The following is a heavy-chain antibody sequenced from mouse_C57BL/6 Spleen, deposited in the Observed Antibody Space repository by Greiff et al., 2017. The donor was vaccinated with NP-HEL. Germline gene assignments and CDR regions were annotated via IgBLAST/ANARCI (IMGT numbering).Heavy chain of an antibody. Sequence: QVQLQQPGAELVRPGTSVKLSCKASGYTFTSYWMHWVKQRPGQGLEWIGVIDPSDSYTNYNQKFKGKATLTVDTSSSTAYMQLSSLTSEDSAVYYCARIAYYYGSSYLYYFDYWGQGTTLTVSS. CDR1: GYTFTSYW. CDR2: IDPSDSYT. CDR3: ARIAYYYGSSYLYYFDY. J-gene: IGHJ2*01. D-gene: IGHD1-1*01. V-gene: IGHV1-59*01.